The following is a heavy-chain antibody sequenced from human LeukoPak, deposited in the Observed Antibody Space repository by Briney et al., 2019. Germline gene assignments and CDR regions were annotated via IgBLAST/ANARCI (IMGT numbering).Heavy chain of an antibody. CDR3: ARGPYDYVWGSYLFDY. CDR2: INHSGNT. CDR1: GGSFSGYY. D-gene: IGHD3-16*02. Sequence: SETLSLTCAVYGGSFSGYYWSWIRQPPGKGLEWIGEINHSGNTNYNPSLKSRVTISVDTSKNQFSLKLSSVTAADTAVYYCARGPYDYVWGSYLFDYWGQGTLVTVSS. V-gene: IGHV4-34*01. J-gene: IGHJ4*02.